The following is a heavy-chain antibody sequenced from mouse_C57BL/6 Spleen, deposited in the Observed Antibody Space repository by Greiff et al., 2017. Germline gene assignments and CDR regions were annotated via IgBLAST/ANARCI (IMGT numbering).Heavy chain of an antibody. D-gene: IGHD2-4*01. CDR1: GFTFSDYY. CDR3: ARDRFDYDRYFDV. CDR2: INYDGSST. V-gene: IGHV5-16*01. J-gene: IGHJ1*03. Sequence: DVKLVESEGGLVQPGSSMKLSCTASGFTFSDYYMAWVRQVPEKGLEWVANINYDGSSTYYLDSLKSRFIISRDNAKNILYLQMSSLKSEDTATYYCARDRFDYDRYFDVWGTGTTVTVSS.